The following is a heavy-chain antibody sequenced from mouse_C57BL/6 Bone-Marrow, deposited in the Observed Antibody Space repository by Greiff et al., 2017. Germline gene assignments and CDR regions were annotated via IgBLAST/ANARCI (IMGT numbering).Heavy chain of an antibody. J-gene: IGHJ4*01. D-gene: IGHD1-1*01. V-gene: IGHV1-42*01. CDR1: GYSFPGYY. CDR2: INPSTGGT. Sequence: EVKLQESGPELVKPGASVKISCKASGYSFPGYYMNWVKQSPEKSLEWIGEINPSTGGTTYNQKFKAKATLTVDKSSSTAYMQLQSLTSEDSAVYYCARIRTTVVATRYAMDYWGQGTSVTVSS. CDR3: ARIRTTVVATRYAMDY.